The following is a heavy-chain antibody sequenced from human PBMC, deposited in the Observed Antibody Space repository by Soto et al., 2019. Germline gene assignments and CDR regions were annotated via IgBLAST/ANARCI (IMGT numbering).Heavy chain of an antibody. V-gene: IGHV1-2*04. D-gene: IGHD2-2*01. CDR1: GYTFTGYY. CDR2: INPNSGGT. CDR3: ARDSYYQLLREGYYYYGMDV. Sequence: ASVNVSCKSSGYTFTGYYIHWVRQAPGQGLEWMGWINPNSGGTNYAQKFQGWVTMTRDTSISTAYMELSRLRSDDTAVYYCARDSYYQLLREGYYYYGMDVWGQGTTVTVSS. J-gene: IGHJ6*02.